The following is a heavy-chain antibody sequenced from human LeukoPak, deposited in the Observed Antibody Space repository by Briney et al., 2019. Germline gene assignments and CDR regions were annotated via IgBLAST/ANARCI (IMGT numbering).Heavy chain of an antibody. J-gene: IGHJ4*02. CDR2: ISGSGGGT. V-gene: IGHV3-23*01. CDR3: TREAVTANGYFDY. CDR1: GFTFSSYA. D-gene: IGHD2-21*02. Sequence: GGSLRLSCAASGFTFSSYAMSWVRQAPGKGLEWVSTISGSGGGTNYADSVKGRFTISRDNSKNTLYLQMNSLRAEDTAVYYCTREAVTANGYFDYWGQGTLVTVSS.